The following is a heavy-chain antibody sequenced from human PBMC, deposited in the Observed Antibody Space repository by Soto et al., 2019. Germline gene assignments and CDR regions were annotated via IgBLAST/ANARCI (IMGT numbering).Heavy chain of an antibody. Sequence: EVQLLESGGGLVQPGESLRLSCAASGFTFSTYAMTWVRQAPGKGLEWVSGISYNGADRYYADSVRGRFTISRDNSKNTLYLQMNRLRAEDTALYYCAKRLAASGSGWDYWGQGTLVTVSS. CDR1: GFTFSTYA. J-gene: IGHJ4*02. CDR2: ISYNGADR. V-gene: IGHV3-23*01. D-gene: IGHD6-13*01. CDR3: AKRLAASGSGWDY.